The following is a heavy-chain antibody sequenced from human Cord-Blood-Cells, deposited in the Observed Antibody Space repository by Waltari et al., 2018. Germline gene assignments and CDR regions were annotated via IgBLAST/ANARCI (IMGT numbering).Heavy chain of an antibody. V-gene: IGHV1-2*02. CDR1: GYTFTGYY. D-gene: IGHD3-10*01. J-gene: IGHJ3*02. CDR3: AGEDSRLWFGESRDAFDI. CDR2: INPNRGGP. Sequence: QVQLVQSGAEVKKPGASVKVSCKASGYTFTGYYMHWVRQAPGQGLAGMGWINPNRGGPNYAQKFQGRVTMTRDTSISAAYMELSRLRADDTAVYYCAGEDSRLWFGESRDAFDIWGQGTMVTVSS.